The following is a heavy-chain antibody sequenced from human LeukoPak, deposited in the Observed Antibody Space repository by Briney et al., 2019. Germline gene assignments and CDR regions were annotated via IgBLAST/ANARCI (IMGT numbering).Heavy chain of an antibody. D-gene: IGHD3-10*01. V-gene: IGHV3-15*01. CDR2: IKSKTDGGTT. CDR3: TTDREGTHDAFDI. J-gene: IGHJ3*02. CDR1: GFTFSNAW. Sequence: GGSLRLSCAASGFTFSNAWMSWVRQAPGKGLEWVGRIKSKTDGGTTDYAAPVKGRFTISRDDSKNTLYLQMNSLKTEDTAVYYCTTDREGTHDAFDIWGQGTMVTVSS.